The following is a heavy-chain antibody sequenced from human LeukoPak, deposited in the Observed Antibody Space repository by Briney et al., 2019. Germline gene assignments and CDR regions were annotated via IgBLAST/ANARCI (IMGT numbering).Heavy chain of an antibody. J-gene: IGHJ5*02. CDR1: GGSISTYY. CDR2: INYSGST. D-gene: IGHD3-10*01. Sequence: SETLSLTCTVSGGSISTYYWNWIRQSPGKGLEWVGHINYSGSTNYNPSLNSRGTISVDTSKNQFSLKLNSVTAADTAVYYCARRVSGSGFGESNWFDPWGQGTLVTVSS. CDR3: ARRVSGSGFGESNWFDP. V-gene: IGHV4-59*08.